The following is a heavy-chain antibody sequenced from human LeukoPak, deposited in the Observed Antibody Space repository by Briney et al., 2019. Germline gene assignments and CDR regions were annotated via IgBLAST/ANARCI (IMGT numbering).Heavy chain of an antibody. J-gene: IGHJ4*02. V-gene: IGHV3-21*01. Sequence: SGGSLRLSCAVSGFTFSTYSMNWVRQAPGKGLEWVSSISSSGSYINYADSVKGRFTISRDNAKNSLYLQMNSLRAEDTAVYYCASSDYGDYVSFDYWGQGTLVTVSS. CDR2: ISSSGSYI. D-gene: IGHD4-17*01. CDR1: GFTFSTYS. CDR3: ASSDYGDYVSFDY.